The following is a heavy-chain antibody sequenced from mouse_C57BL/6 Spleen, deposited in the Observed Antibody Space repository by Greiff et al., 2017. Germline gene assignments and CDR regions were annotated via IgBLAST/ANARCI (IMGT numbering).Heavy chain of an antibody. CDR2: FDTNSGGT. D-gene: IGHD3-1*01. CDR1: GYTFTSYW. V-gene: IGHV1-72*01. CDR3: ARGSDPRNFDV. Sequence: QVQLQQPGAELVKPGASVKLSCKASGYTFTSYWMHWVKQRPGRGLEGSGRFDTNSGGTKYNEKFKSKATLTVDKPSSTAYMQLSSLTSEDSAVFYCARGSDPRNFDVWGTGTTVTVSS. J-gene: IGHJ1*03.